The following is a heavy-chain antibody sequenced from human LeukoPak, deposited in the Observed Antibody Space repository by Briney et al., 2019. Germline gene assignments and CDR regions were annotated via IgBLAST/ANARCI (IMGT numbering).Heavy chain of an antibody. CDR1: GFTLSSYA. CDR2: ISGSGGST. CDR3: ARRLGYCSSTSCYNNWFDP. J-gene: IGHJ5*02. Sequence: GGSLRLSCAASGFTLSSYAMSWVRQAPGKWLEWVSAISGSGGSTYYADSVKGRFTISRDNSKNTLYLQMNSLRAEDTAVYYCARRLGYCSSTSCYNNWFDPLGQGTLVTVSS. V-gene: IGHV3-23*01. D-gene: IGHD2-2*02.